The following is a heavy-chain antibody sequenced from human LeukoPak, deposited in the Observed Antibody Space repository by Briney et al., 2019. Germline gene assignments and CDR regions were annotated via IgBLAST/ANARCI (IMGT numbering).Heavy chain of an antibody. J-gene: IGHJ4*02. CDR1: GGSIISSSYY. Sequence: SETLSLTCTVSGGSIISSSYYWGWIRQPPGKGLEWIGSIYYSGSTYYNPSLKSRVTISVDTSKNQFSLKLSSVTAADTAVYYCARVSNGWFFDYWGQGTLVTVSS. D-gene: IGHD6-19*01. CDR3: ARVSNGWFFDY. V-gene: IGHV4-39*07. CDR2: IYYSGST.